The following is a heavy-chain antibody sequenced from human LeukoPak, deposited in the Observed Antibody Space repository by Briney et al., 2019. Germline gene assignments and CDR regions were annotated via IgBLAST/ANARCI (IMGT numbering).Heavy chain of an antibody. V-gene: IGHV4-59*01. Sequence: SETLSLTCTVSGGSISSYYWSWIRQPPGKGLEWIGYIYYSGSTNYNPSLKSRVTISVDTSKNQFSLKLSPVTAADTAVYYCAREKGLFDIWGQGTMVTGSS. CDR1: GGSISSYY. CDR3: AREKGLFDI. J-gene: IGHJ3*02. CDR2: IYYSGST.